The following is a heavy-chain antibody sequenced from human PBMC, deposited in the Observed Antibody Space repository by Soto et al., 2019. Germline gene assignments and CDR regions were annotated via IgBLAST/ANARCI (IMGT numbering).Heavy chain of an antibody. D-gene: IGHD4-17*01. J-gene: IGHJ6*02. CDR2: ISGSGGST. V-gene: IGHV3-23*01. Sequence: GGSLRLSCAASGFTFSSYAMSWVRQAPGKGLEWVSAISGSGGSTYYADSVKGRFTISRDNSKNTLYLQMNSLRAEDTAVYYCAKAPVPDYGDYYYYYYGMDVWGQGTTVTVSS. CDR3: AKAPVPDYGDYYYYYYGMDV. CDR1: GFTFSSYA.